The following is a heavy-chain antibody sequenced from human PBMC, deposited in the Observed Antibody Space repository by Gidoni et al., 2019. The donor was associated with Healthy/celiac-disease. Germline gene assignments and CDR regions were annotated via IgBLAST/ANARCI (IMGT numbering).Heavy chain of an antibody. D-gene: IGHD2-2*01. V-gene: IGHV4-34*01. CDR2: INHSGST. J-gene: IGHJ4*02. CDR1: GGSFSGYY. Sequence: QVQLQQWGAGLLKPSETLSLTCAVYGGSFSGYYWSWIRQPPGKGLEWIGEINHSGSTNYNPSLKSRVTISVDTSKNQFSLKLSSVTAADTAVYYCARASYCSSTSCYLVTRGPLDYWGQGTLVTVSS. CDR3: ARASYCSSTSCYLVTRGPLDY.